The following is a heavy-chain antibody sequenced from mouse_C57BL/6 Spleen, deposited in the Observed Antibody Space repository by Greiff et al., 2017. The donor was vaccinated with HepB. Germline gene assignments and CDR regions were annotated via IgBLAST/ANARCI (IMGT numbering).Heavy chain of an antibody. CDR2: IYPGSGST. J-gene: IGHJ2*01. V-gene: IGHV1-55*01. CDR1: GYTFTSYW. Sequence: VQLQQSGAELVKPGASVKMSCKASGYTFTSYWITWVKQRPGQGLEWIGDIYPGSGSTNYNEKFKSKATLTVDTSSSTAYMQLSNLTSEDSAVYYWARRATVVASHYFDYWGQGTTLTVSS. D-gene: IGHD1-1*01. CDR3: ARRATVVASHYFDY.